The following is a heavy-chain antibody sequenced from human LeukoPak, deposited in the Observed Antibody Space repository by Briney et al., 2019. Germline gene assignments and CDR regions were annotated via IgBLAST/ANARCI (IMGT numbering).Heavy chain of an antibody. CDR2: ISHDGRTN. CDR3: ARGGYNYSN. CDR1: GFIFDSYG. V-gene: IGHV3-30*03. Sequence: SGGSLGLSCAASGFIFDSYGMHWVRQAPGKGLEWVAVISHDGRTNYYADSVKGRFTISRDNSKNTLYPQMNSLRAEDTAVYYCARGGYNYSNWGQGTLVTVSS. J-gene: IGHJ4*02. D-gene: IGHD5-24*01.